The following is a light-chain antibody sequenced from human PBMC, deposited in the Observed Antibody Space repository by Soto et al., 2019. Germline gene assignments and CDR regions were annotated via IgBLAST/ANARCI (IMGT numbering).Light chain of an antibody. Sequence: DIQMTQSPSSLSASVGDRVTITCQASQDISNYLNWYQQKPGKAPKLLIYAASNLETGVPSRFSGCGSGTDFTFTISSPQPEDIATYYCQQYDNLPLTFGGGTKVEIK. CDR2: AAS. CDR3: QQYDNLPLT. J-gene: IGKJ4*01. CDR1: QDISNY. V-gene: IGKV1-33*01.